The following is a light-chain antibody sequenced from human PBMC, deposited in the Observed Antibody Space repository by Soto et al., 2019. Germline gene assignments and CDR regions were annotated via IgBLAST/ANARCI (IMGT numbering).Light chain of an antibody. CDR3: QQYGGSVWT. CDR1: QSVSSSY. J-gene: IGKJ1*01. V-gene: IGKV3-20*01. CDR2: GAS. Sequence: EIVLTQSPGTLSLSPGERATLSCRASQSVSSSYLAWYQQKPGQAPRLLIYGASSRATGIPDRFSGSGSGTDFTLTISGLEPEEFAVYYCQQYGGSVWTFGQGTKVEIK.